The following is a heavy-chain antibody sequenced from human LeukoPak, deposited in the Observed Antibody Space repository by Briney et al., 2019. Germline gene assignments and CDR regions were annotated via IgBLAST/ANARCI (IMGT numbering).Heavy chain of an antibody. V-gene: IGHV3-23*01. J-gene: IGHJ4*02. CDR1: GLTFSSYA. CDR3: AKSGQQQLPDY. CDR2: ISGSGGSR. D-gene: IGHD6-13*01. Sequence: GGSLRLSCPASGLTFSSYAMSGVRPAPCKGLAGVSAISGSGGSRYYADSVKGRFTISRDNSKNTLYLQMNSRRAEDTAVYYCAKSGQQQLPDYWGQGTLVTVSS.